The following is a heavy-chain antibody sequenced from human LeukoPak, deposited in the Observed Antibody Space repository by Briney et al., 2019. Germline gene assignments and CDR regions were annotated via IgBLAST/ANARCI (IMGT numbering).Heavy chain of an antibody. CDR2: INWNGDIT. V-gene: IGHV3-20*04. CDR1: GFTFDDYG. CDR3: ARDSPLGYCSGGSCFFDY. Sequence: GGSLRLPCAASGFTFDDYGLTWVRQAPGKGLEWVSNINWNGDITGYADSVKGRFTISRDNAKNSLYLQMNSLRAEDTALYYCARDSPLGYCSGGSCFFDYWGQGTLVTVSS. J-gene: IGHJ4*02. D-gene: IGHD2-15*01.